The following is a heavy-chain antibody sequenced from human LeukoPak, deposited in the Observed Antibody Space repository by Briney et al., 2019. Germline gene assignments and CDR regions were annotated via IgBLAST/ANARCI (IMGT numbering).Heavy chain of an antibody. D-gene: IGHD3-10*01. J-gene: IGHJ4*02. Sequence: SETLSLTCAVYGGSFSGYYWSWIRQPPGKGLEWIGEINHSGSTNYNPSLKSRVTISVDTSKNQFSLKLSSVTAADTAVYYCARDTPASAEMATMFSDRGANDYWGQGTLVTVSS. V-gene: IGHV4-34*01. CDR2: INHSGST. CDR3: ARDTPASAEMATMFSDRGANDY. CDR1: GGSFSGYY.